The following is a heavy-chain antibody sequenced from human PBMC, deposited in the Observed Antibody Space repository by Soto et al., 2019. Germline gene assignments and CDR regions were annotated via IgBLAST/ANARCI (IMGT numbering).Heavy chain of an antibody. CDR3: ARHKCSSTSCPNTIDY. CDR2: IYYSGST. CDR1: GGSISSYY. J-gene: IGHJ4*02. Sequence: SETQSLTCTVSGGSISSYYGSWIRQPPGKGLEWIGYIYYSGSTNYNPSLKSRVTISVDTSKNQFSLKLSSVTAADTAVYYCARHKCSSTSCPNTIDYWGQGTLVTVSS. D-gene: IGHD2-2*01. V-gene: IGHV4-59*08.